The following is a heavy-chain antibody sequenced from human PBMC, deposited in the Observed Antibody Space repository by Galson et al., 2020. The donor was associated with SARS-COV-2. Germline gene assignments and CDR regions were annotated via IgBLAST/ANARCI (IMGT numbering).Heavy chain of an antibody. D-gene: IGHD1-26*01. Sequence: GGSLRLSCAASGFTFSSYAMSWVHQAPGKGLEWVSAISGSGGSTYYADSVKGRFTISRDNSKNTLYLQMNSLRAEDTAVYYCAKDWGVVGATDAFDIWGQGTMVTVSS. V-gene: IGHV3-23*01. CDR1: GFTFSSYA. CDR2: ISGSGGST. CDR3: AKDWGVVGATDAFDI. J-gene: IGHJ3*02.